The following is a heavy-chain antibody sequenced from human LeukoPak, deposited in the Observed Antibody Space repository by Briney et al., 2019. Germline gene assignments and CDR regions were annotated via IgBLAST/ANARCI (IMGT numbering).Heavy chain of an antibody. V-gene: IGHV1-18*01. CDR2: ISADNGNT. CDR1: GYSFSNYA. D-gene: IGHD3-22*01. CDR3: ARNPVTMIVEGWFDT. J-gene: IGHJ5*02. Sequence: APVKVSCKASGYSFSNYAITWVRQAPGQGFEWLGWISADNGNTHYAQKLQGRVTMTTDTSTSTAYMELTSLSSDDTAIYYCARNPVTMIVEGWFDTWGQGTLVTVSS.